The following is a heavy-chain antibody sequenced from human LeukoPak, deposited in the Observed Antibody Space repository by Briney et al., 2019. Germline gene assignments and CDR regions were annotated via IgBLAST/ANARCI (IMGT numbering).Heavy chain of an antibody. CDR2: IYYSGST. D-gene: IGHD1-1*01. CDR1: GGSISSYY. CDR3: ARDLDLYYFDY. J-gene: IGHJ4*02. V-gene: IGHV4-59*01. Sequence: PSETLSLTCTVSGGSISSYYWSWIRQPPGKGLEWIGYIYYSGSTNYNPSLKSRVTISVDTSKNQFSLKLSSVTAADTAVYYCARDLDLYYFDYWGQGTLVTVSS.